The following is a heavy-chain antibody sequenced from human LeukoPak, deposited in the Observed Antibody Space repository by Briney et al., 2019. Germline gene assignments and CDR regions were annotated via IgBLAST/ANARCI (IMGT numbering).Heavy chain of an antibody. CDR3: ARDISEWGY. CDR1: GFTFSSCS. Sequence: GGSLRLSCAASGFTFSSCSMNWVRQAPGKGLEWVSYISSSSSTIYYADSVKGRFTISRDNAKNSLYLQMNSLRAEDTAVYCCARDISEWGYWGQGTLVTVSS. D-gene: IGHD1-26*01. CDR2: ISSSSSTI. J-gene: IGHJ4*02. V-gene: IGHV3-48*01.